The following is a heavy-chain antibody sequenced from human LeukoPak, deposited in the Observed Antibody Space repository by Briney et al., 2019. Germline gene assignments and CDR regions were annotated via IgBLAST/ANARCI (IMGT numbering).Heavy chain of an antibody. CDR3: AAAFYDILTGYGNALDI. D-gene: IGHD3-9*01. CDR2: IVVGSGNT. Sequence: ASVKVSCKASGFTFTSSAVQWVRQARGQRLEWIGWIVVGSGNTNYAQKFQERVTITRDMSTSTAYMELSSLRSEDTAVYYCAAAFYDILTGYGNALDIWGQGTMVTVSS. J-gene: IGHJ3*02. V-gene: IGHV1-58*01. CDR1: GFTFTSSA.